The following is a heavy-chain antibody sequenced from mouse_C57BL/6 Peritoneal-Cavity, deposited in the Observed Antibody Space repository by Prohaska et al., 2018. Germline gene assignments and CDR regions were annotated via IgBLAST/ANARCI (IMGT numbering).Heavy chain of an antibody. D-gene: IGHD2-4*01. J-gene: IGHJ4*01. V-gene: IGHV1-36*01. CDR2: GT. Sequence: GTSYNQKFKGKATLTVETSASAAYMELNSLTSVDSAVYYCGLIYYDYDGYAMDYWGQGTSVTVSS. CDR3: GLIYYDYDGYAMDY.